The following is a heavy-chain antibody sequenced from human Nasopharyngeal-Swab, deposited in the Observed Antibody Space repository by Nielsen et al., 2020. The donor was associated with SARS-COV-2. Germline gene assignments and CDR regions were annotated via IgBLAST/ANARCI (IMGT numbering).Heavy chain of an antibody. CDR2: IYYSGST. V-gene: IGHV4-39*01. Sequence: SETLSLTCTVSGGSISSSSYYWGWIRQPPGKGLEWIGSIYYSGSTYYNPSLKSRVTISVDTSKNQFSLKLSSVTAADTAVYYCARLLTIFGVVSAAIDYWVQGTLVTVSS. J-gene: IGHJ4*02. CDR3: ARLLTIFGVVSAAIDY. CDR1: GGSISSSSYY. D-gene: IGHD3-3*01.